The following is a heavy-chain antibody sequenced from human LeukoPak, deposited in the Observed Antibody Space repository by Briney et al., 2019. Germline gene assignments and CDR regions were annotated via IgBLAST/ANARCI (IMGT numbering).Heavy chain of an antibody. V-gene: IGHV1-18*01. D-gene: IGHD5-12*01. CDR3: ARVYSGYDGVLYYYYMDV. CDR1: GYIFTSYG. CDR2: ISAYNGNT. J-gene: IGHJ6*03. Sequence: ASVRVSCKASGYIFTSYGISWVRQAPGQGLEWMGWISAYNGNTNYAQKLQGRVTMTTDTSTSTAYMELRSLRSDDTAVYYCARVYSGYDGVLYYYYMDVWGKGTTVTISS.